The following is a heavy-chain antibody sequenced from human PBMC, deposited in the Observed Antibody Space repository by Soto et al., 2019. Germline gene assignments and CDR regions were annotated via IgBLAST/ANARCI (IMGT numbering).Heavy chain of an antibody. Sequence: QVQLVQSGAEVKKPGSSVKVSCKAPGGTFSTYAISWVRQAPGQGLEWMGGVIPIFGTPKYGQKFLGRVTITADESTSTGYMELRSLGSEDTAVYYCARSQGGSSSLDIYYYYYYGMDVWGQGTTVTVSS. CDR3: ARSQGGSSSLDIYYYYYYGMDV. V-gene: IGHV1-69*01. CDR1: GGTFSTYA. D-gene: IGHD2-15*01. J-gene: IGHJ6*02. CDR2: VIPIFGTP.